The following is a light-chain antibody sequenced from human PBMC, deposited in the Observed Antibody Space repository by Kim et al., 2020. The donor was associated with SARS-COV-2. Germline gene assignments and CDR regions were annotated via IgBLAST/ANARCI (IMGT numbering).Light chain of an antibody. CDR1: QSVNSNY. J-gene: IGKJ5*01. CDR2: GAS. V-gene: IGKV3-20*01. CDR3: QQYDSSIT. Sequence: EIVLTQSPGTLSLSPGERATLSCRASQSVNSNYLAWYQQKPRQAPSLLIYGASSRATGIPDRFSGSGSGTDFTLTISRLEAEDFAVYYCQQYDSSITFGQGTRLEIK.